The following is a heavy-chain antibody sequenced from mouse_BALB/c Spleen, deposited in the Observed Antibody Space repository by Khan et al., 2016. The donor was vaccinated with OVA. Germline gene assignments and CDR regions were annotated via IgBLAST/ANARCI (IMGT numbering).Heavy chain of an antibody. Sequence: EVQLQESGGGLVQPGGSRKLSCAASGFTFNSYGMHWVRQAPEKGLEWVAYISGDSNTVYYTDTVKGRFTISRGNPKNTLFLQMTSLMSEDTAMYYCATSYFYGYYFDYWGPGTTLTVS. D-gene: IGHD1-1*01. J-gene: IGHJ2*01. CDR2: ISGDSNTV. V-gene: IGHV5-17*02. CDR1: GFTFNSYG. CDR3: ATSYFYGYYFDY.